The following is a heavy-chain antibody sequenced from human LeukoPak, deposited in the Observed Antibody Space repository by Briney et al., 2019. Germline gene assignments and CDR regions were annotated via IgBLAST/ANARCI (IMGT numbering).Heavy chain of an antibody. J-gene: IGHJ6*02. CDR3: AKHPSYGSLSPSDGMDV. CDR1: GGTFSSYA. V-gene: IGHV1-69*04. D-gene: IGHD5-18*01. CDR2: IIPILGIA. Sequence: SVKVSCKASGGTFSSYAISWVRQAPGQGLEWMGRIIPILGIANYAQKFQGRVTITADKSTSTAYMELSSLRSEDTAVYYCAKHPSYGSLSPSDGMDVWGQGTTVTVSS.